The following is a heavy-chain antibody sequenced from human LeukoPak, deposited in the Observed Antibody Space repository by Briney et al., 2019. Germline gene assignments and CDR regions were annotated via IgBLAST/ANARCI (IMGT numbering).Heavy chain of an antibody. V-gene: IGHV3-64D*06. D-gene: IGHD3-10*01. Sequence: GGSLRLSCSASRFSLSSYNMHWVRQAPGKGLEFVSGVSSDWGTTDYADSARDRFTISRDNSKNTQYLQMSSLRAEDTAIYYCVRGLYGLGWDYWGPGTLVTVSS. CDR2: VSSDWGTT. CDR3: VRGLYGLGWDY. J-gene: IGHJ4*02. CDR1: RFSLSSYN.